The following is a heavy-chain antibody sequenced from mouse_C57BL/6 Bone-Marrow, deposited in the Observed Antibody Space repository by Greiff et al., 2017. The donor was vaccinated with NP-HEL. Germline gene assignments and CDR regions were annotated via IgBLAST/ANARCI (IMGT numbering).Heavy chain of an antibody. V-gene: IGHV1-59*01. CDR2: IDPSDSYT. J-gene: IGHJ2*01. Sequence: QVQLQQPGAELVRPGNSVKLSCKASGYTFTSYWMHWVKPRPGQGLEWIGVIDPSDSYTTYNQKFKGKAILTVDTNTSTAYMQLSSQTSEDSAVYYRSRGGDYYDYWGQGTALTVSS. CDR3: SRGGDYYDY. D-gene: IGHD1-1*01. CDR1: GYTFTSYW.